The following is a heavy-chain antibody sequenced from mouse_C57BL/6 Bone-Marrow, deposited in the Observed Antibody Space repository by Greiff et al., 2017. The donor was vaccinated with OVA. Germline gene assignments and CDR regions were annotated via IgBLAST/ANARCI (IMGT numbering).Heavy chain of an antibody. V-gene: IGHV1-7*01. CDR3: ARGNYGTRYFDV. J-gene: IGHJ1*03. Sequence: VQLQQSGAELAKPGASVKLSCKASGYTFTSYWMHWVKQRPGQGLEWIGYINPSSGYTKYNQKFKDKATLTADKSSRTAYMQLSSLTYEDSAVYYCARGNYGTRYFDVWGTGTTVTVSS. CDR1: GYTFTSYW. CDR2: INPSSGYT. D-gene: IGHD2-1*01.